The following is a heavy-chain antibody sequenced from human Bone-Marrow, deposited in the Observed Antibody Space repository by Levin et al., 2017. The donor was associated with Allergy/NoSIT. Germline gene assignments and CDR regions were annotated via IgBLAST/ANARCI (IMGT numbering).Heavy chain of an antibody. J-gene: IGHJ4*02. CDR2: ISYEGSVK. CDR1: GFTFSNYG. D-gene: IGHD4-17*01. V-gene: IGHV3-30*18. CDR3: AKETTVKTATTLDY. Sequence: GGSLRLSCEASGFTFSNYGMQWVRQAPGKGLEWVAVISYEGSVKYYADSVRGRFSISRDNSKNTLYLEMNSLRAEDTAVYYCAKETTVKTATTLDYWGQGTLVTVSS.